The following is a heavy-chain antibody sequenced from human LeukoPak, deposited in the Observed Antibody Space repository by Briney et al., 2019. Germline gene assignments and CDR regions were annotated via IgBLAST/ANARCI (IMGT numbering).Heavy chain of an antibody. V-gene: IGHV3-21*01. Sequence: PGGSLRLSCAASGFTFSTYSMNWVRHAPGKGLEWVSSISSSSSYIYYADSVKGRFTISRDNAKNSLYLQMNSLRAEDTAVYYCARDGGLQGATHAFDIWGQGTMVTVSS. J-gene: IGHJ3*02. CDR1: GFTFSTYS. CDR3: ARDGGLQGATHAFDI. D-gene: IGHD5-24*01. CDR2: ISSSSSYI.